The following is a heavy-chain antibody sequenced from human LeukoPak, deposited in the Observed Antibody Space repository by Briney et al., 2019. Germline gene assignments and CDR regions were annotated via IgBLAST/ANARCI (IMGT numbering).Heavy chain of an antibody. Sequence: VGSLRLSSAASGFTLSSYWMTWLRQAPGKGLGWVASIKLDGREKNYVASVKGRFTISRDNARNSLFLQLNSLMFEATAVYYGGRNWGGSDYWGQGTLVTVSS. D-gene: IGHD7-27*01. V-gene: IGHV3-7*01. J-gene: IGHJ4*02. CDR1: GFTLSSYW. CDR3: GRNWGGSDY. CDR2: IKLDGREK.